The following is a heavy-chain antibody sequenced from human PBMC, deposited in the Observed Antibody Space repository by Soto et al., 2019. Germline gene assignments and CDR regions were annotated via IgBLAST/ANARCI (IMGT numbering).Heavy chain of an antibody. D-gene: IGHD2-2*01. Sequence: GGSLRLSCAASGFTFSNYPMTWVRQAPGKGLEWVSSISGSGGSTYYADSVKGRFTISRDNPKNTISLQMNSLRAEDTAVYYCAKAQTHREADTSSIFDYWGQGTLVTVSS. J-gene: IGHJ4*02. CDR1: GFTFSNYP. CDR3: AKAQTHREADTSSIFDY. CDR2: ISGSGGST. V-gene: IGHV3-23*01.